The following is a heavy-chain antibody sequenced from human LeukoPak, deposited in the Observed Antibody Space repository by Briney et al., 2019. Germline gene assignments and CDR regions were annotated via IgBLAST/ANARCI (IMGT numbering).Heavy chain of an antibody. CDR1: GFTFSIYW. CDR2: ISNDITTT. D-gene: IGHD5-18*01. J-gene: IGHJ4*02. CDR3: ARDGGKSYEIDY. Sequence: GGSLRLSCAASGFTFSIYWMNWVRQAPGKGLEWVSYISNDITTTYYAESVKGRFTISRDNAKNSLYLQMNSLRVEDTAVYYCARDGGKSYEIDYWGQGTLVTVSS. V-gene: IGHV3-48*01.